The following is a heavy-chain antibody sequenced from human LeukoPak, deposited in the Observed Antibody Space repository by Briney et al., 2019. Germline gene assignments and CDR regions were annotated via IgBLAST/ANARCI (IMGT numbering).Heavy chain of an antibody. CDR1: GGTFSSYA. CDR2: IIPIFGTA. V-gene: IGHV1-69*13. Sequence: ASVKVSRKASGGTFSSYAISWVRQAPGQGLEWMGGIIPIFGTANYAQKFQGRVTITADESTSTAYMELSSLRSEDTAVYYCARDEAGGYSYGNYYYYYGMDVWGQGTTVTVSS. CDR3: ARDEAGGYSYGNYYYYYGMDV. J-gene: IGHJ6*02. D-gene: IGHD5-18*01.